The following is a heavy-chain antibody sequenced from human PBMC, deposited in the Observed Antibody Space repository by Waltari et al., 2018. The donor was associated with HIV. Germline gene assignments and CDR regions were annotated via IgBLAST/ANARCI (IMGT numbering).Heavy chain of an antibody. CDR3: ARDRDSSGSTFGY. Sequence: QVQLVESGGGVVQPGRSLRLSCAASGFTFSSYAMHWVRQAPGKGLEWVAVISYDGSNKYYADSVKGRFTISRDNSKNTLYLQMNSLRAEDTAVYYCARDRDSSGSTFGYWGQGTLVTVSS. J-gene: IGHJ4*02. V-gene: IGHV3-30*04. CDR2: ISYDGSNK. CDR1: GFTFSSYA. D-gene: IGHD6-19*01.